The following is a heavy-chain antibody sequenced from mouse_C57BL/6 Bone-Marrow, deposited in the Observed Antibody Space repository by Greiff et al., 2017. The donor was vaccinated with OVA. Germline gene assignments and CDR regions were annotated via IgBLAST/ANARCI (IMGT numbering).Heavy chain of an antibody. Sequence: VKLMESGPGLVQPSQSLSITCTVSGFSLTSYGVHWVRQSPGKGLEWLGVIWSGGSTDYNAAFISRLSISKDNSKSQVFFKMNSLQADDTAIYYCARKDYGSSYDAMDYWGQGTSGTVSS. J-gene: IGHJ4*01. CDR1: GFSLTSYG. D-gene: IGHD1-1*01. CDR3: ARKDYGSSYDAMDY. CDR2: IWSGGST. V-gene: IGHV2-2*01.